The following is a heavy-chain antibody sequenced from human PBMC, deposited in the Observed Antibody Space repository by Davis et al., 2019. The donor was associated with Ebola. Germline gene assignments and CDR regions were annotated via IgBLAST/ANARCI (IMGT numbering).Heavy chain of an antibody. CDR1: GGSFSGYY. J-gene: IGHJ5*02. CDR2: INHSGST. V-gene: IGHV4-34*01. CDR3: ARGRLLWFGELFP. D-gene: IGHD3-10*01. Sequence: MPSETLSLTCAVYGGSFSGYYWSWIRQPPGKGLEWIGEINHSGSTNYNPSLKSRVTISVDTSKNQFSLKLSSVTAADTAVYYCARGRLLWFGELFPWCQGTLVTVSS.